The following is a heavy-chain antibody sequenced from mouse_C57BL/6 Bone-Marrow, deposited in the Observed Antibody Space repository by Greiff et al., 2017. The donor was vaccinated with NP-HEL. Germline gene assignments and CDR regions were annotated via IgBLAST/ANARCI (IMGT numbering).Heavy chain of an antibody. CDR2: IDPENGDT. V-gene: IGHV14-4*01. Sequence: VQLQQSGAELVRPGASVKLSCTASGFNIKDDYMHWVKQRPEQGLEWIGWIDPENGDTEYASQFQGKATITADTASNTAYLQLSSQTSEDTAVYYYTTWYYAMDYWGQGTSVTVSS. J-gene: IGHJ4*01. CDR1: GFNIKDDY. CDR3: TTWYYAMDY.